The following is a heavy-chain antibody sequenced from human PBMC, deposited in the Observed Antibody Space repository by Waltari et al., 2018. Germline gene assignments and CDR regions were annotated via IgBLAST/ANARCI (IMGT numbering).Heavy chain of an antibody. CDR2: ISGSGGST. D-gene: IGHD3-10*01. Sequence: EVQLLESGGGLVQPGGSLRLSCAASGFTFSSYAMSWVRQAPGKGLEWVSAISGSGGSTYYADSVKGRFTISRDNSKNTLYLQMNSLRAEDTAVYYCAKDQKFVLLYYYYYGMDVWGQGTTVTVSS. CDR1: GFTFSSYA. CDR3: AKDQKFVLLYYYYYGMDV. V-gene: IGHV3-23*01. J-gene: IGHJ6*02.